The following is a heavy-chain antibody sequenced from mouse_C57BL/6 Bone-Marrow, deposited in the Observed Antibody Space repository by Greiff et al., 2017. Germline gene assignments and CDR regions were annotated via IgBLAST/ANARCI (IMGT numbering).Heavy chain of an antibody. CDR3: VRGGLYFDY. J-gene: IGHJ2*01. CDR2: ISSKSNNYAT. D-gene: IGHD1-1*02. CDR1: GFRFNPYA. V-gene: IGHV10-1*01. Sequence: GGGLVQPKGSLTLSCAASGFRFNPYAMHWVRQAPGQGLEWVARISSKSNNYATYYAVSVIDKFTITRHDSASMLSLQINNWKTEDTSMYYCVRGGLYFDYWGQGTTLTVSS.